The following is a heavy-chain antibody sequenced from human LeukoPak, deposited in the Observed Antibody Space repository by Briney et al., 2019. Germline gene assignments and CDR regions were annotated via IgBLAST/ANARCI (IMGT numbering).Heavy chain of an antibody. D-gene: IGHD3-9*01. CDR3: ARARRAFYDILTGYYTDWFDP. J-gene: IGHJ5*02. CDR2: ISAYNGNT. Sequence: ASVKVSCKASGYTFTSYGISWVRQAPGQGLEWMGWISAYNGNTNYAQKLQGRVTMTTDTSTSTAYMELSSLRSEDTAVYYCARARRAFYDILTGYYTDWFDPWGQGTQVTVSS. V-gene: IGHV1-18*01. CDR1: GYTFTSYG.